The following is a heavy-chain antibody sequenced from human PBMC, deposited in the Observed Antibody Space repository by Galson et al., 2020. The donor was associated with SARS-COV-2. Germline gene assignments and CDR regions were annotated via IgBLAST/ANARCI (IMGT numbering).Heavy chain of an antibody. D-gene: IGHD7-27*01. CDR1: GYRFTSYW. J-gene: IGHJ3*02. CDR2: IYPGDYDT. Sequence: KIGESLKIYCKGSGYRFTSYWIGWVRQMPGKGLEWMGIIYPGDYDTRYSPSFQGQVTISANKSISTAYLQWSSLKASDTAMYYCARPEDWGSLGAFDIWGQGTMVTVSS. CDR3: ARPEDWGSLGAFDI. V-gene: IGHV5-51*01.